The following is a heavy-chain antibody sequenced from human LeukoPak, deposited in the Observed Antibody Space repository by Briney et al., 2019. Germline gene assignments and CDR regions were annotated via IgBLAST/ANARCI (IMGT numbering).Heavy chain of an antibody. D-gene: IGHD3-10*01. CDR3: ARHGSVRSPLGP. J-gene: IGHJ5*02. V-gene: IGHV4-4*09. Sequence: SEPLSLPCPVAGGSISSYYWSWIRQPPAKGLVWIGYIYATGSTNYNPSLKSRVTISVDTSKNQFSLNLRSVTAADTAVYYCARHGSVRSPLGPWGQGTLVTVSS. CDR2: IYATGST. CDR1: GGSISSYY.